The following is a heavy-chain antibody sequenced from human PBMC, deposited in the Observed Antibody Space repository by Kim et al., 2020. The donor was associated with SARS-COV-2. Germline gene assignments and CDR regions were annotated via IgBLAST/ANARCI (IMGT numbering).Heavy chain of an antibody. J-gene: IGHJ6*02. CDR2: MNPNSGNT. Sequence: ASVKVSCKASGYTFTSYDINWVRQATGQGLEWMGWMNPNSGNTGYAQKFQGRVTMTRNTSISTAYMELSSLRSEDTAVYYCARGLLVGTIFGVVIGTQYYYYGMDVWGQGTTVTVSS. CDR1: GYTFTSYD. D-gene: IGHD3-3*01. V-gene: IGHV1-8*01. CDR3: ARGLLVGTIFGVVIGTQYYYYGMDV.